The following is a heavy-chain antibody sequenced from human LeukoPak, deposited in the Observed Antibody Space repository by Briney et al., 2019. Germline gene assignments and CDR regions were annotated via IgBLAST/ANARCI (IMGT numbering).Heavy chain of an antibody. CDR3: AKDHGDYVWGSYPRGGNWFDP. D-gene: IGHD3-16*02. V-gene: IGHV3-11*01. CDR1: GFTFSDYY. CDR2: ISSSGSTI. Sequence: NTGGSLRLSCAASGFTFSDYYMSWIRQAPGKGLEWVSYISSSGSTIYYADSVKGRFTISRDNSKNTLYLQMNSLRAEDTAVYYCAKDHGDYVWGSYPRGGNWFDPWGQGTLVTVSS. J-gene: IGHJ5*02.